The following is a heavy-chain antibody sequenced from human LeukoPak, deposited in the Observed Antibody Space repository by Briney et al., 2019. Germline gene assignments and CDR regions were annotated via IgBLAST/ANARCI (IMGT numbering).Heavy chain of an antibody. CDR2: IYPSGST. D-gene: IGHD3-22*01. Sequence: SETLSLTCTVSGDSISSYYWCWIRQPAGKGLEWIGRIYPSGSTNYNPSLKSRVTMSVDTSKNQFSLRLSSVTAADTAVYYCARAKRYYYDSSGYYTDYDAFDIWGQGTMVTVSS. CDR3: ARAKRYYYDSSGYYTDYDAFDI. J-gene: IGHJ3*02. CDR1: GDSISSYY. V-gene: IGHV4-4*07.